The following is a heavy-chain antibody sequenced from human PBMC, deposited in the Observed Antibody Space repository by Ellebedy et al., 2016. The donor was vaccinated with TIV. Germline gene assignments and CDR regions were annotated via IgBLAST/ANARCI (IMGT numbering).Heavy chain of an antibody. D-gene: IGHD1-1*01. Sequence: SETLSLXCTVSGYSISSGYYWGWIRQPPGKGLEWIGSIYHSGSTYYNPSLKSRVTISVDTSKNQFSLKLSSVTAADTAVYYCARARDDGGYFDYWGQGTLVTVSS. CDR2: IYHSGST. V-gene: IGHV4-38-2*02. CDR1: GYSISSGYY. CDR3: ARARDDGGYFDY. J-gene: IGHJ4*02.